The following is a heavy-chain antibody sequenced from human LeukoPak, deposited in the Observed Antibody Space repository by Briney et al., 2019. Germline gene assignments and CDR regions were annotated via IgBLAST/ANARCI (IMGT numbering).Heavy chain of an antibody. CDR1: GGSISSGSYY. V-gene: IGHV4-61*02. CDR2: IYTSGST. J-gene: IGHJ3*02. D-gene: IGHD3-22*01. CDR3: ASSAVSGYAGGDAFDI. Sequence: SETLSLTCTVSGGSISSGSYYWSWIRQPAGKGLEWIGRIYTSGSTNYNPSLKSRVTISVDTSKNQFSLKLSSVTAADTAVYYCASSAVSGYAGGDAFDIWGQGTMVTVSS.